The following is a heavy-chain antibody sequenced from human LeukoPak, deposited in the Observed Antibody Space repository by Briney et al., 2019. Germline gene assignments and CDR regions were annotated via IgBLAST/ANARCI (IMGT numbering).Heavy chain of an antibody. CDR3: ASGRGNGIDYGDYPYYYYYMDV. J-gene: IGHJ6*03. V-gene: IGHV1-69*05. CDR2: IIPIFGTA. CDR1: GGTFSSYA. Sequence: ASVKVSCKASGGTFSSYAISWVRQAPGQGLEWMGRIIPIFGTANYAQKFQGRVTITTDESTSTAYMELSSLRSEDTAVYYCASGRGNGIDYGDYPYYYYYMDVWGKGTTVTVSS. D-gene: IGHD4-17*01.